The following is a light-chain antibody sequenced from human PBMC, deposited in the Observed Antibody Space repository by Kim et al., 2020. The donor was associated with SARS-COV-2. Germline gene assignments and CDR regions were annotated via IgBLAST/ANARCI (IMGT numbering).Light chain of an antibody. J-gene: IGKJ1*01. V-gene: IGKV1-39*01. Sequence: ASVGDRVTITCRTSQSISTYLNWYQQMPGKAPQLLIYAASNLQSGVPSRFSGSGSGTDFTLTINTLQPVDLATYFCQQTYIAPRTFGQGTKVEIK. CDR1: QSISTY. CDR3: QQTYIAPRT. CDR2: AAS.